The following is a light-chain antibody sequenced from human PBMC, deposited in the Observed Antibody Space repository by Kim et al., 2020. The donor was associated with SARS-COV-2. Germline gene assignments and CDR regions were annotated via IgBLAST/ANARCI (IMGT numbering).Light chain of an antibody. CDR3: QQRNYWPIT. Sequence: EIVLTQSPATLSLSPGDRATLSCRASQSISSYLAWYQQKPGQAPRLLIYDAFNRATGIPARFSGSGSGTDFTLTISRLEAEDSAVYYCQQRNYWPITLGQGTRLEIK. CDR2: DAF. CDR1: QSISSY. J-gene: IGKJ5*01. V-gene: IGKV3-11*01.